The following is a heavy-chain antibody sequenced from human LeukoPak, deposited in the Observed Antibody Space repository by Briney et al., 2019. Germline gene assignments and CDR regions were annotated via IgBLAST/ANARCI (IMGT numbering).Heavy chain of an antibody. D-gene: IGHD4-11*01. CDR3: ATGYRTTTVNLIDY. J-gene: IGHJ4*02. CDR2: FDPEGGET. CDR1: GYTLTELS. Sequence: ASVKVSCTVSGYTLTELSMHWVRQAPGKGLEWMGGFDPEGGETIYAQKFQGRVTMTEDTSTDTAYMELSSLRSEDTAVYYCATGYRTTTVNLIDYWGQGTLVTVSS. V-gene: IGHV1-24*01.